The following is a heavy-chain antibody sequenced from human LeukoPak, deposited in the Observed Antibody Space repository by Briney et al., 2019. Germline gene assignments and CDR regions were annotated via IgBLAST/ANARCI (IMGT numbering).Heavy chain of an antibody. V-gene: IGHV4-30-4*01. CDR3: ARPYYYDSRIDP. CDR2: MYYSGST. Sequence: SETLSLTCTVFGGSISSGDYYWSWIRQPPGKGLEWIAYMYYSGSTYYNPSLKSRVTMSADTSKNQLSLKLSSVTAADTAVYYCARPYYYDSRIDPWGQGILVTVSS. J-gene: IGHJ5*02. D-gene: IGHD3-22*01. CDR1: GGSISSGDYY.